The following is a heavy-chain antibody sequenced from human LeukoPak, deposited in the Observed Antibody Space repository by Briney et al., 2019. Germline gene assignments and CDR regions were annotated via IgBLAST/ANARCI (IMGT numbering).Heavy chain of an antibody. CDR1: GGTFSSYA. D-gene: IGHD2-2*02. J-gene: IGHJ6*03. CDR2: IIPIFGTA. CDR3: AAPDCSSTSCYKSGSYNYYYMDV. Sequence: ASVKVSCKASGGTFSSYAISWVRQAPGQGLEWMGGIIPIFGTANYAQKFQGRITITTDESTSTAYMELSSLRSEDTAVYYCAAPDCSSTSCYKSGSYNYYYMDVWGKGTTVTVSS. V-gene: IGHV1-69*05.